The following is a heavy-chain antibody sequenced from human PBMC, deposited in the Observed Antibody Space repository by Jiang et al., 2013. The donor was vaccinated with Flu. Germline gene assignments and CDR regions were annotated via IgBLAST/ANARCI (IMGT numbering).Heavy chain of an antibody. CDR3: ARESPSEGENAFDI. Sequence: LLKPSETLSLTCTVSGGSVSSGSYSWSWIRQPPGKALEWIGYIYYSGSTNYNPSLKSRVTISVDTSKNQFSLKLSSVTAADTAVYYCARESPSEGENAFDIWGQGTMVTVSS. CDR1: GGSVSSGSYS. V-gene: IGHV4-61*01. D-gene: IGHD3-16*01. CDR2: IYYSGST. J-gene: IGHJ3*02.